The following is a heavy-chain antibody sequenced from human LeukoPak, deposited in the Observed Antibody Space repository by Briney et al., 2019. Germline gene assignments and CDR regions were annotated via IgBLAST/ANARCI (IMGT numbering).Heavy chain of an antibody. CDR2: ISYDGSNK. CDR3: AKDTRPRGVFDL. CDR1: GFTFSSYA. V-gene: IGHV3-30-3*01. Sequence: PGGSLRLSCAASGFTFSSYAMHWVRQAPGKGLEWVAVISYDGSNKYYADSVKGRFTISRDNSKNTLYLQMNSLRTEDTALYYCAKDTRPRGVFDLWGRGTLVTVSS. D-gene: IGHD3-16*01. J-gene: IGHJ2*01.